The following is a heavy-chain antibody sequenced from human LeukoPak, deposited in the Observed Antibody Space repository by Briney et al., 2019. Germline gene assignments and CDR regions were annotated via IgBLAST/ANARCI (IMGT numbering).Heavy chain of an antibody. V-gene: IGHV3-23*01. CDR2: ISGSGGST. CDR1: GFTFTNNF. D-gene: IGHD2-15*01. J-gene: IGHJ4*02. CDR3: AKLGVVVAAIFDY. Sequence: GGSLRLSCAASGFTFTNNFMSWVRQVPGKGLEWVSAISGSGGSTYYADSVKGRFTISRDNSKNTLYLQMNSLRAEDTAVYYCAKLGVVVAAIFDYWGQGTLVTVSS.